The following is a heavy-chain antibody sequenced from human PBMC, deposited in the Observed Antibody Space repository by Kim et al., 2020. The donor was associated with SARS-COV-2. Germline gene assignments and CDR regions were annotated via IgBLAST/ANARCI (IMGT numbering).Heavy chain of an antibody. J-gene: IGHJ4*02. CDR3: ASVRDSQQLRYFDWLLYPRRVERRKYYFDY. D-gene: IGHD3-9*01. Sequence: SETLSLTCAVYGGSFSGYYWSWIRQPPGKGLEWIGEINHSGSTNYNPSLKSRVTISVGTSKNQFSLKLSSVTAADTAVYYCASVRDSQQLRYFDWLLYPRRVERRKYYFDYWGQGTLVTVSS. V-gene: IGHV4-34*01. CDR1: GGSFSGYY. CDR2: INHSGST.